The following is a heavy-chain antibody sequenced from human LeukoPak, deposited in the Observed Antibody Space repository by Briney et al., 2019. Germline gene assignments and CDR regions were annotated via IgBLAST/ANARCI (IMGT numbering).Heavy chain of an antibody. V-gene: IGHV3-7*01. CDR1: GFTFSSYW. CDR3: ARVAITTTYYYYYMDV. D-gene: IGHD3-3*01. J-gene: IGHJ6*03. Sequence: GGSLRLSCAASGFTFSSYWMSWVRQAPGKGLEWVANIKQDGSEKYYVDSVKGRFTISRDNAKNSLYLQMNSLRAEDTAVYYCARVAITTTYYYYYMDVWGKGTTATVSS. CDR2: IKQDGSEK.